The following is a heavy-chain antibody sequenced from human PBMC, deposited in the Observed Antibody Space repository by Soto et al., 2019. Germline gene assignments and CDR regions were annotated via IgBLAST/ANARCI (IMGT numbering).Heavy chain of an antibody. Sequence: EVQLLESGGGLVQPGGSLRLSCAASGFTFSSYAMSWVRQAPGKGLEWVSAISGSGGSTYYADSVKGRFTISRDNSKNTLYLQMNRLRAEETAVYYCAKTDAPHYFDSSGNDYWGQGTLVTVSS. CDR3: AKTDAPHYFDSSGNDY. CDR2: ISGSGGST. J-gene: IGHJ4*02. D-gene: IGHD3-22*01. V-gene: IGHV3-23*01. CDR1: GFTFSSYA.